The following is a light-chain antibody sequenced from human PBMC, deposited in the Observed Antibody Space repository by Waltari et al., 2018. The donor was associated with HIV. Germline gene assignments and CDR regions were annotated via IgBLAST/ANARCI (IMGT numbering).Light chain of an antibody. CDR2: DVT. CDR3: CSYAGAYTRV. J-gene: IGLJ3*02. CDR1: NSDVGAYNF. Sequence: QSALTQPRSVSGSPGQSVTISCTGTNSDVGAYNFVSWYQQFPGKAPKLMIYDVTKRPAGVPDRFAGSKSGNTASLTISGLQAEDEADYYCCSYAGAYTRVFGGGTKLTVL. V-gene: IGLV2-11*01.